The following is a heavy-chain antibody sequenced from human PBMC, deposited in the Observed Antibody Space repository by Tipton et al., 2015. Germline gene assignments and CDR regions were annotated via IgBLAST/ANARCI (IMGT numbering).Heavy chain of an antibody. D-gene: IGHD3-16*02. CDR2: IIPIFDTA. J-gene: IGHJ4*02. V-gene: IGHV1-69*01. CDR1: GGTFDNYV. Sequence: QVQLVQSGAEVKKPGSSVKVSCKASGGTFDNYVIIWVRQAPGQGLEWMGGIIPIFDTANYAQKFQGRVTITADESTSTAYMEVSSLRSEDTAVYYCARVRDPRSRGVFVGKSDFWGQGTLVTVSS. CDR3: ARVRDPRSRGVFVGKSDF.